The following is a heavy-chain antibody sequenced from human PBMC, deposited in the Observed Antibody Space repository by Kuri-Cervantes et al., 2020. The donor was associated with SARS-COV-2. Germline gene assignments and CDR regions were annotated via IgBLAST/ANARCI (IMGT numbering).Heavy chain of an antibody. CDR1: GGSISSSSYY. J-gene: IGHJ3*02. CDR2: IYYSGST. V-gene: IGHV4-39*07. CDR3: ARVVPAAISFFDI. D-gene: IGHD2-2*01. Sequence: SKTLSLTRTVSGGSISSSSYYWGWIRQPPGKGLEWIGSIYYSGSTYYNPSLKSRVTISVDTSKNQFSLKLSSVTAADTAVYYCARVVPAAISFFDIWGQGTMVTVSS.